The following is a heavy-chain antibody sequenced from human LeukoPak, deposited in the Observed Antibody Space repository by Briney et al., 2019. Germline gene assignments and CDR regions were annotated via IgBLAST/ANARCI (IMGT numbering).Heavy chain of an antibody. J-gene: IGHJ6*02. CDR1: GGTFSSYA. Sequence: SVKVSCKASGGTFSSYAISWVRQAPGQGLEWVGRIIPILGIANYAQKFQGRVTITADKSTSTAYMELSSLRSEDTAVYYCASEKRYCSSTSCYRYYYGMDVWGQGTTVTVSS. CDR3: ASEKRYCSSTSCYRYYYGMDV. D-gene: IGHD2-2*02. V-gene: IGHV1-69*04. CDR2: IIPILGIA.